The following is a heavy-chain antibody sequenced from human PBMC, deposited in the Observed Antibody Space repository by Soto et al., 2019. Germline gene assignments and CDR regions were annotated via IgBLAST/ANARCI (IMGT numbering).Heavy chain of an antibody. Sequence: VQLLESGGGLVQPGGSLRLSCVASGFSFSTYGMNWVRQAPGKGLEWVSAASGSGGSTYYTDSVKGRLTISRDNSKNTLYLQMNSLRAEDTAVYYCAASRWAVGATPFDYWGQGTLVTVSS. CDR3: AASRWAVGATPFDY. J-gene: IGHJ4*02. V-gene: IGHV3-23*01. CDR2: ASGSGGST. CDR1: GFSFSTYG. D-gene: IGHD1-26*01.